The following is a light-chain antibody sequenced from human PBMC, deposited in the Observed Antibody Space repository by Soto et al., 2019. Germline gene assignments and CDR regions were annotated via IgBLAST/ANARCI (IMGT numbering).Light chain of an antibody. CDR3: QQYGRSPPEFT. CDR2: GAS. V-gene: IGKV3-20*01. CDR1: QTISSNY. J-gene: IGKJ3*01. Sequence: EIVLTQSPGTLSLSAGERATLSCRASQTISSNYLAWYQQKPGQAPRLLIFGASYRATGIPDRFSGSGSGTDCTLTISSLETEDFAVYYCQQYGRSPPEFTFGPGTKVDIK.